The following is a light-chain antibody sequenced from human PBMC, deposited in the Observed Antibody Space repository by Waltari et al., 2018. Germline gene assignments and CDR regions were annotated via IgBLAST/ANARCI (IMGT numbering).Light chain of an antibody. CDR2: DAS. V-gene: IGKV3-11*01. Sequence: EIVLTHSPATLSLSPGERATLSCRASQSVSSSLAWYQQKPGQAPRLLIYDASTRATGIPARFSGSGSGADFTLTINSLEPEDFALYYCQQRSNWPLTFGGGTTVEIK. J-gene: IGKJ4*01. CDR1: QSVSSS. CDR3: QQRSNWPLT.